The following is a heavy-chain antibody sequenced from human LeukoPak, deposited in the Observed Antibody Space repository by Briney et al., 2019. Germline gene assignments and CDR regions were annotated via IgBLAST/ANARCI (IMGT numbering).Heavy chain of an antibody. CDR1: GFTFRSYW. D-gene: IGHD6-6*01. V-gene: IGHV3-7*01. CDR3: GRFGYMAAVDS. Sequence: GGSLRLSCTASGFTFRSYWMTWVRQAPGQGLEWVANIEPAGSATYYVDSVKGRFTISRDNAKNLLYLQMNSLRAEDSAVYHCGRFGYMAAVDSWGQGALVTVSS. J-gene: IGHJ4*02. CDR2: IEPAGSAT.